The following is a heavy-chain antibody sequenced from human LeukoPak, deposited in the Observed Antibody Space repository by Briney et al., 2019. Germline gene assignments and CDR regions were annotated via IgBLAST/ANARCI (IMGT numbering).Heavy chain of an antibody. CDR2: ISPGDADT. CDR1: EYSSTNYW. Sequence: GSSLKICCTGSEYSSTNYWIGGVRQLREKGLEWMTIISPGDADTRDRPSFQSQATISADTTITTAIQQWSRLKASNTAMYSWASRAYCGGASYSKGPDWFDPWGQGTLVTVSS. J-gene: IGHJ5*02. V-gene: IGHV5-51*01. CDR3: ASRAYCGGASYSKGPDWFDP. D-gene: IGHD2-21*02.